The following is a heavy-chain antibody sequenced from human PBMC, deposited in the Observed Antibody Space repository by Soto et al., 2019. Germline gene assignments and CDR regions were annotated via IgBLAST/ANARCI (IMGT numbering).Heavy chain of an antibody. V-gene: IGHV3-48*01. D-gene: IGHD3-10*01. CDR3: ERSVRGVSDY. J-gene: IGHJ4*02. CDR1: GFTFGSYS. CDR2: ISSSGNTI. Sequence: EVQLVESGGGLVQPGGSLRLSCAASGFTFGSYSMNWVRQAPGKGLEWISYISSSGNTIYYADSVKGRFAISRDNGKNSLYRQMNSLTVEDRAVYYCERSVRGVSDYCGKGTLVTVSS.